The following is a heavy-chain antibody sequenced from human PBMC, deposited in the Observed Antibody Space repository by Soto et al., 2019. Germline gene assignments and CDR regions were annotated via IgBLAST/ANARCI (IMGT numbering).Heavy chain of an antibody. V-gene: IGHV1-18*04. J-gene: IGHJ5*02. CDR2: ISAYNGNT. Sequence: XSVKVSCNASGYTFTSYGNRLVRQAPGQGLECMGWISAYNGNTNYAQKLQGRVTMTTDTSTSKAYMELRSLRSDDTAVYYCARGGSAVAGMLSTWGQGTLVTVSS. CDR3: ARGGSAVAGMLST. CDR1: GYTFTSYG. D-gene: IGHD6-19*01.